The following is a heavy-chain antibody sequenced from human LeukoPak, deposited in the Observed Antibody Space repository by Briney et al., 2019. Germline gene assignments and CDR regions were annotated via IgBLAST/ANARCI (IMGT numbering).Heavy chain of an antibody. J-gene: IGHJ3*02. CDR3: AAAGYSGYVREGYAFDI. CDR2: IYYSGST. V-gene: IGHV4-61*08. Sequence: SETLSLTCTVSGGSISSGGYYWSWIRQPPGKGLEWIGYIYYSGSTNYNPSLKSRVTISVDTSKNQFSLKLSSVTAADTAVYYCAAAGYSGYVREGYAFDIWGQGTMVTVSS. D-gene: IGHD5-12*01. CDR1: GGSISSGGYY.